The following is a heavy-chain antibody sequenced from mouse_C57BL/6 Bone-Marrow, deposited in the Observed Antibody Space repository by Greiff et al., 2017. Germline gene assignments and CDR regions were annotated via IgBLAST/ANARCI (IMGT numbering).Heavy chain of an antibody. J-gene: IGHJ2*01. CDR1: GYTFTSSW. D-gene: IGHD2-4*01. CDR3: ARPDRYYDYTIDY. V-gene: IGHV1-55*01. Sequence: QVQLQQPGAELVKPGASVKMSCKASGYTFTSSWITWVKQRPGQGLEWIGDIYPGSGSTNYNEKFKSKATLTVDTASSTAYMQLSSLTSEDSAVYYCARPDRYYDYTIDYWGQGTTLTVAS. CDR2: IYPGSGST.